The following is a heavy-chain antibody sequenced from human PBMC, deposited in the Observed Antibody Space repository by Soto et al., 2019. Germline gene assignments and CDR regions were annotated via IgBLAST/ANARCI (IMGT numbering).Heavy chain of an antibody. Sequence: QITLKESGPTLVKPTQTLTLTCTFSGFSLSTSGVGVGWIRQPPGKALEWLALIYWDDDKRYSPSLKSRLTITKDTSKNQVVLTMTNMDPVDTATYYRAHRLDGDYPYNWFDPWGQGTLVTVSS. J-gene: IGHJ5*02. CDR2: IYWDDDK. CDR3: AHRLDGDYPYNWFDP. CDR1: GFSLSTSGVG. D-gene: IGHD4-17*01. V-gene: IGHV2-5*02.